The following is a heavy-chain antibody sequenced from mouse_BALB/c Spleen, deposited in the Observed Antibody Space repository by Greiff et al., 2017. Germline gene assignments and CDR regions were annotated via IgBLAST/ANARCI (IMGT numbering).Heavy chain of an antibody. CDR2: ISSGSSTI. CDR3: ARNYGYV. V-gene: IGHV5-17*02. D-gene: IGHD1-2*01. J-gene: IGHJ4*01. CDR1: GFTFSSFG. Sequence: EVKLMESGGGLVQPGGSRKLSCAASGFTFSSFGMHWVRQAPEKGLEWVAYISSGSSTIYYADTVKCRFTISRDNPKNTLFLQMTSLRSEDTAMYYCARNYGYVWGQGTSVTVSS.